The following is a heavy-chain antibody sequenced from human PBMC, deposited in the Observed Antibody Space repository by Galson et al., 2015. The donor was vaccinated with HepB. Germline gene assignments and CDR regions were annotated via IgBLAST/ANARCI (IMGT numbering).Heavy chain of an antibody. CDR2: ISYDGSNK. CDR1: GFTFSSYA. J-gene: IGHJ5*02. CDR3: ARDIAAAGIPPGWFDP. D-gene: IGHD6-13*01. Sequence: SLRLSCAASGFTFSSYAMHWVRQAPGKGLEWVAVISYDGSNKYYADSVKGRFTISRDNSKNTLYLQMNSLRAEDTAVYYCARDIAAAGIPPGWFDPWGQGTLVTVSS. V-gene: IGHV3-30*04.